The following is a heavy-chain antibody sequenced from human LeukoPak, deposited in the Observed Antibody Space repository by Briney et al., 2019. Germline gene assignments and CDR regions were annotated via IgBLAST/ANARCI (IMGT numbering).Heavy chain of an antibody. J-gene: IGHJ4*02. CDR3: AREMGGDYGGFDY. CDR2: IWYDGSNK. D-gene: IGHD4-17*01. CDR1: GFTFSSYG. Sequence: GRSLRLSCAASGFTFSSYGMHWVRQAPGKGLEWVAVIWYDGSNKYYADSVKGRFTISRDNSKNTLYLQMNSLRAEDTAVYYCAREMGGDYGGFDYWGQGTLVTVSS. V-gene: IGHV3-33*01.